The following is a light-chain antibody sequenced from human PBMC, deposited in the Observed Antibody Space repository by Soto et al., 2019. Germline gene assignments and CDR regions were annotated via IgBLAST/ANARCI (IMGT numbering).Light chain of an antibody. CDR2: ADS. V-gene: IGLV2-14*01. CDR3: RSYSSSSTMV. CDR1: SSDVGGYNY. Sequence: QSALTQPASVSGSPGQSITISCTGTSSDVGGYNYVPWYQQHPGTAPQLMIYADSNLPSGVSNRFAGSKSGISASLTISGLQADDEADYYCRSYSSSSTMVFGGGTKLTVL. J-gene: IGLJ2*01.